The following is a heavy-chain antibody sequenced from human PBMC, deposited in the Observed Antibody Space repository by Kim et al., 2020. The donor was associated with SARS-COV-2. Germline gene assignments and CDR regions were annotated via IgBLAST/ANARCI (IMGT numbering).Heavy chain of an antibody. J-gene: IGHJ4*02. V-gene: IGHV4-39*01. D-gene: IGHD6-13*01. CDR1: GGSISSSSYY. CDR2: IYYSGST. CDR3: ARHMLIAAAGGYFDY. Sequence: SETLSLTCTVSGGSISSSSYYWGWIRQPPGKGLEWIGSIYYSGSTYYNPSLKSRVTISVDTSKNQFSLKLSSVTAADTAVYYCARHMLIAAAGGYFDYWGQGTLVTVSS.